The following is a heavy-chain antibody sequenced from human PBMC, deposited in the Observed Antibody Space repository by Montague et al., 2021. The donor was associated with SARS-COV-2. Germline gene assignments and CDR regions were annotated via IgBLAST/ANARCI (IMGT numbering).Heavy chain of an antibody. Sequence: SLRLSCAASGFNVNNYALIWVRQAPGKGLEWVSGISGGGDDPYTSYSXXVLFTISRDNFKKTLSLQMNSLRAEDSAISYCAKAAYMPYSGSYWDSWGQGALVTVSS. CDR2: ISGGGDDP. J-gene: IGHJ4*02. V-gene: IGHV3-23*01. CDR1: GFNVNNYA. D-gene: IGHD1-26*01. CDR3: AKAAYMPYSGSYWDS.